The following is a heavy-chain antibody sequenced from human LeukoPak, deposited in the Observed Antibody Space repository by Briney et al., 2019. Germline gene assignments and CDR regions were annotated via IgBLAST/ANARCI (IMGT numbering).Heavy chain of an antibody. CDR3: ARDHGITIFGVVLDY. J-gene: IGHJ4*02. D-gene: IGHD3-3*01. CDR1: GFTFSSYA. V-gene: IGHV3-30-3*01. Sequence: GGSLRLSCAASGFTFSSYAMHWVRQAPGKGLEWVAVISYDGSNKYYADSVKGRFTISRDNSKNTLYLQMNSLRAEDTAVYYCARDHGITIFGVVLDYWGQGTLVTVSS. CDR2: ISYDGSNK.